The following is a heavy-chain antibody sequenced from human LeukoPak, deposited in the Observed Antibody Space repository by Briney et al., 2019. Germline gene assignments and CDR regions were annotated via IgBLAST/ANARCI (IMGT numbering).Heavy chain of an antibody. Sequence: KPGGSLRLSCAASGFTFSNYVMNWVRQAPGKGLEWVSSISSSSSYIYYADSVKGRFTISRDNAKNSLYLQMNSLRAEDTAVYYCARAPPAKYYGMDVWGQGTTVTVSS. CDR3: ARAPPAKYYGMDV. CDR1: GFTFSNYV. V-gene: IGHV3-21*01. J-gene: IGHJ6*02. CDR2: ISSSSSYI. D-gene: IGHD2-2*01.